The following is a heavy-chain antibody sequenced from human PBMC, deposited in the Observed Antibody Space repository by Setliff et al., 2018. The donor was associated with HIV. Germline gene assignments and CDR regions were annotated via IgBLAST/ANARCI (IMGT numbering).Heavy chain of an antibody. V-gene: IGHV1-2*06. CDR2: INPNRGGT. CDR3: ARQFSNSFDS. J-gene: IGHJ4*02. CDR1: GYTFTGYY. Sequence: ASVKVSCKAFGYTFTGYYIHWVRQAPGQGLEWMGRINPNRGGTNHAQRFRGRVTMTRDTSINAAYLDLSGLTSDDTAVYYCARQFSNSFDSWGQGTLVTVSS. D-gene: IGHD7-27*01.